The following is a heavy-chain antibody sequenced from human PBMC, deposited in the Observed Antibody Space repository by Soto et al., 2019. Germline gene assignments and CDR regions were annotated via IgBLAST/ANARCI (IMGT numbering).Heavy chain of an antibody. CDR2: IYYSGST. CDR1: GGSISSSSYY. D-gene: IGHD6-19*01. CDR3: ARWGSGWF. V-gene: IGHV4-39*01. Sequence: SETLSLTCTVSGGSISSSSYYWGWIRQPPGKGLEWIGSIYYSGSTYYNPSLKSRVTISVDTSKNQFSLKLSSVTAADTAVYYCARWGSGWFGGQGTLVTVSS. J-gene: IGHJ4*02.